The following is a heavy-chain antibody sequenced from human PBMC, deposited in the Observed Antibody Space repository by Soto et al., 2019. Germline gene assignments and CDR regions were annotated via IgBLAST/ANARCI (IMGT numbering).Heavy chain of an antibody. V-gene: IGHV4-34*01. Sequence: SETLSLTCAVYGGSFSGYYWSWIRQPPGKGLEWIGEINHSGSTNHNPSLKSRVTISVDTSKNQFSLKLSSVTAADTAVYYCARAAYYYGMDVWGQGTTVTVSS. CDR3: ARAAYYYGMDV. CDR2: INHSGST. CDR1: GGSFSGYY. J-gene: IGHJ6*02.